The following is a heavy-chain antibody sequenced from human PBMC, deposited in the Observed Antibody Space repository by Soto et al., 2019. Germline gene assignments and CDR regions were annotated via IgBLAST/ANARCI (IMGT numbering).Heavy chain of an antibody. CDR2: INAGNGNT. Sequence: ASVKVSCKASGYTFTSYAMHWVRQAPGQRREWMGWINAGNGNTKYSQKFQGRVTITRDTSASTAYMELSSLRSEDTAVYYCARHGIRGVVEVWGQGTTVNVSS. D-gene: IGHD3-10*01. V-gene: IGHV1-3*01. J-gene: IGHJ6*01. CDR3: ARHGIRGVVEV. CDR1: GYTFTSYA.